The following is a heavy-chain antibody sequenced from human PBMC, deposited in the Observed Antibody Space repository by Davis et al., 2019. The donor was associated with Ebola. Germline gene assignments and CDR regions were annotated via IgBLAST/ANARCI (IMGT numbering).Heavy chain of an antibody. V-gene: IGHV1-69*04. Sequence: AASVKVSCNASGGTFSTYDINWVRQAHGQGLEWMGRIIPMVGTATYAQKFQGRVTITADKSTSTAYMEMSGLRSEDTAVYYCARDLGRYDDHWGQGTLVTVSS. J-gene: IGHJ4*02. CDR2: IIPMVGTA. D-gene: IGHD1-26*01. CDR3: ARDLGRYDDH. CDR1: GGTFSTYD.